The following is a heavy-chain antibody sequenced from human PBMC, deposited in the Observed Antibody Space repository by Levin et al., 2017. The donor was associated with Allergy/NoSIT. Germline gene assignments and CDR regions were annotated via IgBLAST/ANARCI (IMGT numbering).Heavy chain of an antibody. J-gene: IGHJ6*02. Sequence: QSGGSLRLSCAASGFTFSSYAMNWVRQAPGKGLEWVSGTSDSGGSTYYADSVKGRFTISRDNSKNTLYLQVNSLRAEDTALYYCAKDLSAVPAANYYYAMDGWGQGTTVTVSS. CDR2: TSDSGGST. D-gene: IGHD2-2*01. V-gene: IGHV3-23*01. CDR3: AKDLSAVPAANYYYAMDG. CDR1: GFTFSSYA.